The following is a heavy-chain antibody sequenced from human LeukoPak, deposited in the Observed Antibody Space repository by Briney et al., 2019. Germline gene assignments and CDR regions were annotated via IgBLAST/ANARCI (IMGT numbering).Heavy chain of an antibody. J-gene: IGHJ4*02. CDR1: GFIFSDSA. D-gene: IGHD2-21*01. V-gene: IGHV3-73*01. CDR2: IRSKGNNYAT. Sequence: GGSLRLSCAASGFIFSDSAIHWVRQASGKGLEWVGRIRSKGNNYATEYAVSVKGRFTISRDESKNTAYLQMNSLKTEDTAVYYCSSYGDTRLRWGQGALVTVSS. CDR3: SSYGDTRLR.